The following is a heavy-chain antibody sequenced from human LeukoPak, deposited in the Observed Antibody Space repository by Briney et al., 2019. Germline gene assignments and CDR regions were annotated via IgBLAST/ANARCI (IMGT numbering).Heavy chain of an antibody. CDR1: GFTFSSYP. D-gene: IGHD4-11*01. Sequence: GGSLRLSCAASGFTFSSYPLHWVRQAPGKVLEWVTLISYDGSKIYYADSVKGRFTISRDNSKNTLYLQMNSLRAEDTAVYYCARDSPYSDYLIGGAFNIWGQGTMVTVSS. CDR2: ISYDGSKI. V-gene: IGHV3-30-3*01. CDR3: ARDSPYSDYLIGGAFNI. J-gene: IGHJ3*02.